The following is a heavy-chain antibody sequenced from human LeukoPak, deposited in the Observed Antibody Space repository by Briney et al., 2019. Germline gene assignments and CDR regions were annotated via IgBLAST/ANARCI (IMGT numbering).Heavy chain of an antibody. CDR2: ISPIFGTA. CDR3: ARARYYDILTGYYHFDY. V-gene: IGHV1-69*05. J-gene: IGHJ4*02. D-gene: IGHD3-9*01. CDR1: GGTFSSYA. Sequence: GASVKVSCKASGGTFSSYAISWVRQAPGQGLEWMGGISPIFGTANYAQKFQGRVTITTDESTSTAYMELSSLRSEDTAVYYCARARYYDILTGYYHFDYWGQGTLVTVSS.